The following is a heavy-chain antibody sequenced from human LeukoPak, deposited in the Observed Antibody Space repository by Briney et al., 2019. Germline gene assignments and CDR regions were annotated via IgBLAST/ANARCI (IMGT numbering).Heavy chain of an antibody. D-gene: IGHD3-22*01. V-gene: IGHV5-51*01. Sequence: GASLKISCKGSGYSFTSYGIGWVRQMPGKGLEWMGIIYPGDSDTRYSPSFQGQVTISADKSISTAYLQWSSLKASDTAMYYCARPGSPDYYDSSGFPLNDAFDIWGQGTMVTVSS. CDR2: IYPGDSDT. CDR3: ARPGSPDYYDSSGFPLNDAFDI. J-gene: IGHJ3*02. CDR1: GYSFTSYG.